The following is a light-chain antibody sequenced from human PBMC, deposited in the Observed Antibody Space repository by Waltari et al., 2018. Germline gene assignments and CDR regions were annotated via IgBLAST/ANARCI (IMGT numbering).Light chain of an antibody. CDR1: QSVSSSY. J-gene: IGKJ1*01. CDR3: QQYGSSPWT. V-gene: IGKV3-20*01. CDR2: GAS. Sequence: EIVLTQSPRPLFLSPGERATLTCRASQSVSSSYLAWYQQKPGQAPRVLIHGASNRATGIPDRFSGSGSGTDFTLTISRLEPEDFAVYYCQQYGSSPWTFGQGTKVEIK.